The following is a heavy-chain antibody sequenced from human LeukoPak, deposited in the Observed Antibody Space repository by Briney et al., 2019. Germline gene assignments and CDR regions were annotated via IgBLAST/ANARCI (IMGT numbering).Heavy chain of an antibody. CDR2: VNHSGST. V-gene: IGHV4-34*01. J-gene: IGHJ4*02. Sequence: SETLSLTCAVYGGSFSGYYWSWIRQPPGKGLEWIGEVNHSGSTNYNPSLKSRVTISVDTSKNQFSLKLSSVTAADTAVYYCARSWVGATEALDYWGQGTLVTVSS. D-gene: IGHD1-26*01. CDR1: GGSFSGYY. CDR3: ARSWVGATEALDY.